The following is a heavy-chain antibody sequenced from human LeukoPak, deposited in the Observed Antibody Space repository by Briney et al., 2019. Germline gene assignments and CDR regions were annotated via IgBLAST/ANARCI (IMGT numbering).Heavy chain of an antibody. V-gene: IGHV3-30-3*01. J-gene: IGHJ4*02. CDR2: ISYDGSNK. Sequence: GGSLRLSCAASGFTFSSYAMHWVRQAPGKGLEWVAVISYDGSNKYYADSVKGRFTISRDNSKNTLYLQMNSLRAEDTAVYYCAKDWGYNWNSPYFDYWGQGTLVTVSS. CDR1: GFTFSSYA. CDR3: AKDWGYNWNSPYFDY. D-gene: IGHD1-7*01.